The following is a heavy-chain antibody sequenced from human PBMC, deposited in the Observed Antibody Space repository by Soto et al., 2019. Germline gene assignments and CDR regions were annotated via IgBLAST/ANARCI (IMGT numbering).Heavy chain of an antibody. CDR1: GYTFTSYY. J-gene: IGHJ4*02. CDR2: INPSGGVT. V-gene: IGHV1-46*01. Sequence: QVQLVQSGAEVKKPGASVKLSCKASGYTFTSYYMHWVRQAPGQRLECLGIINPSGGVTTYAQNFQGRLTMTRDTSTSTVYMELSSLRSEDTAMYYCARSTAYYFDSWGQGTLVTVSS. CDR3: ARSTAYYFDS.